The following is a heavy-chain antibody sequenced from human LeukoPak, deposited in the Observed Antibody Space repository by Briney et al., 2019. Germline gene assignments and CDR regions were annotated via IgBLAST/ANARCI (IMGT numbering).Heavy chain of an antibody. Sequence: PGRSLRLSCAASGFTFSSYGMHWVRQAPGKGLEWVAVIWYDGSNKYYADSVKGRFTISGDNSKNTLYLQMNSLRAEDTAVYYCAKDEQDSSYYYYCYYMDVWGKGTADTVSS. CDR1: GFTFSSYG. CDR2: IWYDGSNK. J-gene: IGHJ6*03. V-gene: IGHV3-33*06. D-gene: IGHD6-6*01. CDR3: AKDEQDSSYYYYCYYMDV.